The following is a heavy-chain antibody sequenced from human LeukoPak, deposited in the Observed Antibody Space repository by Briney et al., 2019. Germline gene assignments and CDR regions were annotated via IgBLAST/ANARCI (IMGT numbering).Heavy chain of an antibody. CDR1: GFTVISNY. CDR3: AKADDFWSGYYTGKLDP. J-gene: IGHJ5*02. Sequence: PGGSLRLSCAVSGFTVISNYMSWVRQAPGKGLEWVSVIYSDGPTYYADSVKGRFTISRDNSKNTVYPQMNSLRAEDTAVYYCAKADDFWSGYYTGKLDPWGQGTLVTASS. D-gene: IGHD3-3*01. CDR2: IYSDGPT. V-gene: IGHV3-53*01.